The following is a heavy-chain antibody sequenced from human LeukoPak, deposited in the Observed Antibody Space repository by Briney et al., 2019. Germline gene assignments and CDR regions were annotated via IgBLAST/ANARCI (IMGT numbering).Heavy chain of an antibody. CDR1: GFTFDDYA. D-gene: IGHD2-21*02. J-gene: IGHJ4*02. CDR2: ISWNSGSI. V-gene: IGHV3-9*01. Sequence: GRSLRLSCAASGFTFDDYAMHWVRQAPGKALEWVSGISWNSGSIGYADSVKGRFTISRDNAKNSLYLQMNSLRAEDTALYYCAKARARVVTATFDYWGQGTLVTVSS. CDR3: AKARARVVTATFDY.